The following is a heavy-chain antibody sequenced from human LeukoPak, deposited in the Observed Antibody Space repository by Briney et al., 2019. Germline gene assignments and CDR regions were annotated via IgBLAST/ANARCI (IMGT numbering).Heavy chain of an antibody. CDR3: AKDGGPYGGIRGYFDY. Sequence: GRSLRLSCAASGFTFDDYAMHWVRQAPGKGLEWVSGISWNSGSIDYADSVKGQFTISRDNAKKFLFLQMNSLRVEDMALYYCAKDGGPYGGIRGYFDYWGQGTLVTASS. CDR2: ISWNSGSI. CDR1: GFTFDDYA. J-gene: IGHJ4*02. V-gene: IGHV3-9*03. D-gene: IGHD4-23*01.